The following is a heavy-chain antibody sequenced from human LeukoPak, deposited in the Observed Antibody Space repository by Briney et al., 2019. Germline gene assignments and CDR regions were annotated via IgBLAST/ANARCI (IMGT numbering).Heavy chain of an antibody. V-gene: IGHV1-18*01. Sequence: GASVKVSCKASGYTFTSYGISWVRQAPGQGLEWMGWISAYNGNTNYAQKLQGRVTMTTDTSTSTAYMELRSLRSDDTAVYYCARTYSRDDVFYYGMDVWGQGTTVTVSS. CDR2: ISAYNGNT. CDR1: GYTFTSYG. D-gene: IGHD6-13*01. CDR3: ARTYSRDDVFYYGMDV. J-gene: IGHJ6*02.